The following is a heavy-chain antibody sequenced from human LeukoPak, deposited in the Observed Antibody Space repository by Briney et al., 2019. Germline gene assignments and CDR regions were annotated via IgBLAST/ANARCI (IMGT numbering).Heavy chain of an antibody. Sequence: PGGSLRLSCAASGFTFSSYSMNWVRQAPGKGLEWVSSISSSSSYIYYADSVKGRFTISRDNSKNTLYLQMSSLRVDDTAVYYCARVRGSTFVVSWFDPWGQGTLVTVSA. CDR1: GFTFSSYS. V-gene: IGHV3-21*06. J-gene: IGHJ5*02. D-gene: IGHD6-13*01. CDR2: ISSSSSYI. CDR3: ARVRGSTFVVSWFDP.